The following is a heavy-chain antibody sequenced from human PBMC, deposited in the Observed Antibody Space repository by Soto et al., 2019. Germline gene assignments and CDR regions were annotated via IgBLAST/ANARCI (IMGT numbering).Heavy chain of an antibody. CDR2: ISAYNGNT. J-gene: IGHJ6*02. Sequence: ASVKVSCKASGYTFTSYGISWVRQAPGQGLEWMGWISAYNGNTNYAQKFQGRVTITADESTSTAYMELSSLRSEDTAVYYCASVDTAISYYYYGMDVWGQGTTVTVSS. D-gene: IGHD5-18*01. V-gene: IGHV1-18*01. CDR1: GYTFTSYG. CDR3: ASVDTAISYYYYGMDV.